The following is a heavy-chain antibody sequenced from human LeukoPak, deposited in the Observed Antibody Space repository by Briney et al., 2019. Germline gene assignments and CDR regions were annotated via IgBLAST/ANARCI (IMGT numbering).Heavy chain of an antibody. J-gene: IGHJ5*02. D-gene: IGHD4-23*01. V-gene: IGHV4-34*01. CDR1: GGSFSGYY. Sequence: SETLSLTCAVYGGSFSGYYWSWIRQPPGKGLEWIGEINHSGSTYYNPSLKSRVTISVDTSKNQFSLKLSSVTAADTAVYYCASDRETTVVTPGWFDPWGQGTLVTVSS. CDR2: INHSGST. CDR3: ASDRETTVVTPGWFDP.